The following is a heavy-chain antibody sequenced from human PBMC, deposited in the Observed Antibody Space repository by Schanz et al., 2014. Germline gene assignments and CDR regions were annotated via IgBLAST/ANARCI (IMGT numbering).Heavy chain of an antibody. Sequence: QVHLVQSGAEVKKPGSSVKVSCKASGGTFGSDTFSWVRQAPGQGLEWMGKIIPVLNIATYAQRFQGRVSITADTSTNTAYMELSSLTSEDTAVHYCARGRGFYDYWGQGTLVTVSS. CDR1: GGTFGSDT. D-gene: IGHD3-10*01. CDR2: IIPVLNIA. CDR3: ARGRGFYDY. V-gene: IGHV1-69*02. J-gene: IGHJ4*02.